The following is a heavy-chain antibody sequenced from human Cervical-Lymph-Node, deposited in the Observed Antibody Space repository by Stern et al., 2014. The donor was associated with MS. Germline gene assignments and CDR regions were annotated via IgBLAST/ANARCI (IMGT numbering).Heavy chain of an antibody. CDR3: ARGLPSF. D-gene: IGHD1-26*01. CDR2: ISSNGSTI. CDR1: GFNFSAYY. Sequence: QVQLGQSGGDLVKPGGSLRLSCAASGFNFSAYYMNWIRQAPGKGLEWLSYISSNGSTIYYADSVKGRFIISRDNAKQSLYLQMNSLRAEDTAVYYCARGLPSFWGQGTLVTVSP. V-gene: IGHV3-11*01. J-gene: IGHJ4*02.